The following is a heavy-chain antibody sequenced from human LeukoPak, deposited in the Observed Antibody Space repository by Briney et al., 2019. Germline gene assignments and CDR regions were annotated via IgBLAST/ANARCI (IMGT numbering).Heavy chain of an antibody. CDR2: INGSASGGIT. CDR1: GFTFSTYG. D-gene: IGHD3-10*01. Sequence: GESLTLSCAASGFTFSTYGMSWVRQPPGKGLEWVSSINGSASGGITNYADSVRGRFNISRDDYKNTLYLQMNSLRVEDTAVYYCANHRSAFEFWGQGTLVTVSS. CDR3: ANHRSAFEF. J-gene: IGHJ4*02. V-gene: IGHV3-23*01.